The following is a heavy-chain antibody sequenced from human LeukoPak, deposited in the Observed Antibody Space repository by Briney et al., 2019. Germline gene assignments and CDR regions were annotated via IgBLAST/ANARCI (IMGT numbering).Heavy chain of an antibody. CDR3: ARRTRKYFDY. V-gene: IGHV4-39*01. J-gene: IGHJ4*02. Sequence: SETPSLTCTVSGGSISSSSYYWGWIRQPPGKGLEWIGSIYYSGTTYSNPSLKSRITTSVDTSKNQFSLKLSSVTAADTAVYYCARRTRKYFDYWGQGTLVTVSS. CDR1: GGSISSSSYY. CDR2: IYYSGTT. D-gene: IGHD1-14*01.